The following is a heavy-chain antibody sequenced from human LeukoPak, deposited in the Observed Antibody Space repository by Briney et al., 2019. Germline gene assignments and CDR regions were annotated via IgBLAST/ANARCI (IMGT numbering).Heavy chain of an antibody. CDR1: GFSFSRFTFSTYS. J-gene: IGHJ4*02. D-gene: IGHD2-2*01. V-gene: IGHV3-48*04. CDR3: ARRCSSTSCYGGFDY. CDR2: ISSRSDTI. Sequence: PGGSLRLSCAASGFSFSRFTFSTYSMNWVRQAPGKGLEWVSYISSRSDTIYYADSVKGRFTISRGNARNSLYLQMNSLRAEDTAVYYCARRCSSTSCYGGFDYWGQGTLVTVSS.